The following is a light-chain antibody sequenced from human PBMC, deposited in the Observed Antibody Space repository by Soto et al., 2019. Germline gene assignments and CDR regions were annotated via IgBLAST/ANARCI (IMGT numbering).Light chain of an antibody. CDR3: PQRSNWPST. Sequence: EIVLTQSPATLSLSPGERATLSCRASQSVGSYLAWYQQKPGQAPRLLIYDASNRATGIPARFSGSGSGTDFTLTISSLEPEDFAVYYCPQRSNWPSTFGQGPKVEIK. CDR2: DAS. V-gene: IGKV3-11*01. CDR1: QSVGSY. J-gene: IGKJ1*01.